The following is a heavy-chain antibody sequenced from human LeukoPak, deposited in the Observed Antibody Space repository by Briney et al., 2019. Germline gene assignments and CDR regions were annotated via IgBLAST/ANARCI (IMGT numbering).Heavy chain of an antibody. CDR1: GYTFTSYD. V-gene: IGHV1-8*01. D-gene: IGHD2-2*01. J-gene: IGHJ5*02. CDR2: MNPNSGNT. Sequence: GASVKVSCKASGYTFTSYDINWVRQATGQGLEWMGWMNPNSGNTGYAQKFQGRVTMTRNTSISTAYMELSSLRSEDTAVYYCARSRLKGNWFDPWGQGPLVTVSS. CDR3: ARSRLKGNWFDP.